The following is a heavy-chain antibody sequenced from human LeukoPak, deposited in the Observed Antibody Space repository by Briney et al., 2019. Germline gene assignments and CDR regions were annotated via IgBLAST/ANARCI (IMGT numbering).Heavy chain of an antibody. Sequence: GSLRLSCAASGFTFSSYSMNWVRQAPGKGLEWVSSISSSSSYIYYADSVKGRFTISRDNAKNSLYLQMNSLRAEDTAVYYCAREGIVVVVAAEHGMDVWGQGTTVTVSS. D-gene: IGHD2-15*01. J-gene: IGHJ6*02. CDR1: GFTFSSYS. CDR2: ISSSSSYI. CDR3: AREGIVVVVAAEHGMDV. V-gene: IGHV3-21*01.